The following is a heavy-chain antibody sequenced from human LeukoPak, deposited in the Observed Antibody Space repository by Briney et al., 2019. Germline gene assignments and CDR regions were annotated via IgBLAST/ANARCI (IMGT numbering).Heavy chain of an antibody. CDR2: IYYSGTT. V-gene: IGHV4-39*01. J-gene: IGHJ4*02. CDR3: ARQLSSWPIDY. D-gene: IGHD6-13*01. Sequence: SETLSLTCTISGDSISSSSYFWGWIRQSPGKGLEWIGTIYYSGTTYYNPSLKSRVTISADTSKKQFFPKLTSVTAADTAVYYCARQLSSWPIDYWGQGTLVTVSS. CDR1: GDSISSSSYF.